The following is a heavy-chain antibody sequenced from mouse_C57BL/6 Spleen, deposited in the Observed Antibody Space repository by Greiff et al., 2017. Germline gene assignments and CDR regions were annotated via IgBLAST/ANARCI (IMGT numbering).Heavy chain of an antibody. D-gene: IGHD2-3*01. V-gene: IGHV1-82*01. CDR1: GYAFSSSW. CDR3: ARDGYYERFDY. Sequence: QVQLQQSGPELVKPGASVKISCKASGYAFSSSWMNWVKQRPGKGLEWIGRIYPGDGDTNYNGKFKGKATLTADKSSSTADMQLSSLTSEDSAVYFCARDGYYERFDYWGQGTTLTVSS. CDR2: IYPGDGDT. J-gene: IGHJ2*01.